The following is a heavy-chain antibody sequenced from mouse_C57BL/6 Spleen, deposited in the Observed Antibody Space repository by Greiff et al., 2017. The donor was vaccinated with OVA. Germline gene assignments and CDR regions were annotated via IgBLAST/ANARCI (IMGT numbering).Heavy chain of an antibody. J-gene: IGHJ3*01. CDR3: ARARYYGSSYQFAY. V-gene: IGHV1-18*01. CDR2: INPNNGGT. Sequence: VQLKESGPELVKPGASVKIPCKASGYTFTDYNMDWVKQSHGKSLEWIGDINPNNGGTIYNQKFKGKATLTVDKSSSTAYMELRSLTSEDTAVYYCARARYYGSSYQFAYWGQGTLVTVSA. CDR1: GYTFTDYN. D-gene: IGHD1-1*01.